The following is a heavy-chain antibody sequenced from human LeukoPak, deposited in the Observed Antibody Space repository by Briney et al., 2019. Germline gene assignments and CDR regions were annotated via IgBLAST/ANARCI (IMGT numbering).Heavy chain of an antibody. CDR1: GFTFSTYW. CDR3: ARASYGSGSYYYYYYYALDV. D-gene: IGHD3-10*01. Sequence: GGSLRLSCAASGFTFSTYWMHWVRQAPGKGLVWVSRINNDGSSTSYADSVKGRFTISRDNAKNTLYLQMNSLGAEDTAVYYCARASYGSGSYYYYYYYALDVWGQGTTVTVSS. CDR2: INNDGSST. V-gene: IGHV3-74*01. J-gene: IGHJ6*02.